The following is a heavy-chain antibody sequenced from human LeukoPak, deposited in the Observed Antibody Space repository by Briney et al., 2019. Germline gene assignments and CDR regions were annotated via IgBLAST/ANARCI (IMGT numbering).Heavy chain of an antibody. Sequence: GESLKISCKGSGYSFTSYWIGWVRQMPGKGLEWMGIIYPGDSDTRYSPSFQGQVTISADKSISTAYLQWSSLKASDTAMYYCARLYYYDSSGENWFDPWGQGTLVTVSS. CDR3: ARLYYYDSSGENWFDP. D-gene: IGHD3-22*01. CDR2: IYPGDSDT. CDR1: GYSFTSYW. V-gene: IGHV5-51*01. J-gene: IGHJ5*02.